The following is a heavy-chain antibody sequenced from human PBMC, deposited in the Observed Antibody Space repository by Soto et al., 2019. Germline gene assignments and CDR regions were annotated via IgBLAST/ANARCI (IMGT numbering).Heavy chain of an antibody. CDR2: IYHGST. CDR1: GGSISSGGYS. J-gene: IGHJ3*02. Sequence: QLQLQESGSGLVKASQTLSLTCAVSGGSISSGGYSWSWIRQPPGKGLEWIGYIYHGSTYYNPSLKSRVTISIDRSKNQFSLKLSSVIAADTAVYYCASSGSRGIGAFDIWGQGTMVTVSS. D-gene: IGHD3-22*01. V-gene: IGHV4-30-2*01. CDR3: ASSGSRGIGAFDI.